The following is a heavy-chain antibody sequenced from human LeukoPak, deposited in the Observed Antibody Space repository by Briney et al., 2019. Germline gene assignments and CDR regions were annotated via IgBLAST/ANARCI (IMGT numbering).Heavy chain of an antibody. D-gene: IGHD2-15*01. Sequence: SETLSLTCAVSGGSISSGGYSWRWIRQPPGKGLEWIGYIYHSGSTYYNPSLKSRVTISVDRSKNQFSLKLSSVTAADTAVYYCARGRVGWFDPWGQGTLVTVSS. CDR3: ARGRVGWFDP. CDR2: IYHSGST. CDR1: GGSISSGGYS. V-gene: IGHV4-30-2*01. J-gene: IGHJ5*02.